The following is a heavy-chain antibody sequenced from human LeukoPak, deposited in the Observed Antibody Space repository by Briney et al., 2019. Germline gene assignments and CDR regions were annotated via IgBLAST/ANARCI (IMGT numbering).Heavy chain of an antibody. D-gene: IGHD4-17*01. CDR3: ARSNDYGDYRPLDY. CDR2: INHSGST. Sequence: SETLSLTCAVYGGSFSGYYWSWIRQPPGKGLEWIGEINHSGSTNYNPSLKSRATISVDTSKNQFSLKLSSVTAADTAVYYCARSNDYGDYRPLDYWGQGTLVTVSS. CDR1: GGSFSGYY. J-gene: IGHJ4*02. V-gene: IGHV4-34*01.